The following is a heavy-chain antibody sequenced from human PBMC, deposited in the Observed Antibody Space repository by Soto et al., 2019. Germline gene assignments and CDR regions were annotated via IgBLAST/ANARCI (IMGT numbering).Heavy chain of an antibody. D-gene: IGHD3-10*01. CDR3: ARVLYYGSGSYSPYGMDV. CDR2: VSPPFRTS. CDR1: GVSFNNNG. Sequence: QVQLVQSGAEVKKPGSSVKVSCKTSGVSFNNNGIGWVRQAPGHGLEWMGGVSPPFRTSNYARKFLGRISITSHASTRTVNMKLSSLTSEDTAQYYCARVLYYGSGSYSPYGMDVWGQGTTVTVS. V-gene: IGHV1-69*01. J-gene: IGHJ6*02.